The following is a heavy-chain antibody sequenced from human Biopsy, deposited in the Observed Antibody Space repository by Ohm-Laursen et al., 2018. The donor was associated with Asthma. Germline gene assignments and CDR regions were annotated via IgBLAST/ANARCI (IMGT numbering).Heavy chain of an antibody. CDR3: VRGSSSWHHGPFHYYYGLDV. Sequence: SETLSLTCSLSSGSGGYMRSGNYYWGWIRQPPGKGLERIGRIYYSGTTYYNPSLESRVTVPAHTSKNRFSLKITSVTAADTAVYYCVRGSSSWHHGPFHYYYGLDVWGQGTTATVSS. V-gene: IGHV4-39*01. J-gene: IGHJ6*02. D-gene: IGHD6-13*01. CDR2: IYYSGTT. CDR1: SGSGGYMRSGNYY.